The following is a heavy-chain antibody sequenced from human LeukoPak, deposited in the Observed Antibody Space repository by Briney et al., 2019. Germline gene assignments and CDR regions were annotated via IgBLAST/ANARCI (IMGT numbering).Heavy chain of an antibody. CDR2: ISGSGGST. Sequence: PGGSLRLSCAASGFTFSTYVMSWVRQAPGKGLEWVSGISGSGGSTYYADSVKGQFAISRDNSKNTLYLQMNSLRVEDTAVYYCAKFGGSYFNWFDPWGQGTLVTVSS. V-gene: IGHV3-23*01. D-gene: IGHD1-26*01. J-gene: IGHJ5*02. CDR1: GFTFSTYV. CDR3: AKFGGSYFNWFDP.